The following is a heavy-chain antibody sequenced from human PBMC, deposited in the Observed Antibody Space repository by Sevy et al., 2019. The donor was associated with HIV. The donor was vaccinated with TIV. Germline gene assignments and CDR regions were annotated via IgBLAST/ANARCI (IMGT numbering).Heavy chain of an antibody. CDR2: IYTSGST. Sequence: SETLSLTCTVSGGSISSYYWSWIRQPAGKGLEWIGRIYTSGSTNYNPSLKSRVTMSVDTSKNQFSLKLSSVTAADTAGYYCARDFRGYSYGADFDYWGQGTLVTVSS. J-gene: IGHJ4*02. CDR1: GGSISSYY. CDR3: ARDFRGYSYGADFDY. D-gene: IGHD5-18*01. V-gene: IGHV4-4*07.